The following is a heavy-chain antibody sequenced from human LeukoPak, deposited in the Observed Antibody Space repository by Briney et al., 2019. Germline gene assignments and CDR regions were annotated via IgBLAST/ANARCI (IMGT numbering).Heavy chain of an antibody. CDR1: GGSISSGGYS. D-gene: IGHD6-19*01. CDR3: ARDTAGVLGSSGWYSWDYYYMDV. CDR2: IYYSGST. J-gene: IGHJ6*03. V-gene: IGHV4-30-4*07. Sequence: SETLSLTCAVSGGSISSGGYSWSWIRQPPGKGLEWIGYIYYSGSTYYNPSLKSRVTISVDTSKNQFSLKLSSVTAADTAVYYCARDTAGVLGSSGWYSWDYYYMDVWGKGTTVTVSS.